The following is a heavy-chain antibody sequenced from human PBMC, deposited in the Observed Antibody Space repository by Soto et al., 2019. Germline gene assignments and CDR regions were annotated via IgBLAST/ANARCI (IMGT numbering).Heavy chain of an antibody. Sequence: QVQLVQSGAEVKKPGSSVKVSCKASRGTFSSYTISWVRQAPGQGLEWMGRIIPILGIANNAQKFQGRVKIVAEKSSSTPDLELSSQTSKATAMYYCASEAQHRTGCGCVYWGQGALVTV. D-gene: IGHD2-21*01. J-gene: IGHJ1*01. V-gene: IGHV1-69*02. CDR3: ASEAQHRTGCGCVY. CDR2: IIPILGIA. CDR1: RGTFSSYT.